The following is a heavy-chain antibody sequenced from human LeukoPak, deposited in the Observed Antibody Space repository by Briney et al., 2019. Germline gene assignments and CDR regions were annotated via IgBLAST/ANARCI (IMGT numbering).Heavy chain of an antibody. V-gene: IGHV3-23*01. CDR3: ATCTEGDYFDY. Sequence: PGGSLRLSCAASGFTFTSYSMNWVRQAPGKGLEWVSAISGSGGSTHYADSVKGRFTISRDNSKNTLYLQMNSLRAEDTAVYYCATCTEGDYFDYWGQGTLVTVSS. J-gene: IGHJ4*02. D-gene: IGHD1-26*01. CDR2: ISGSGGST. CDR1: GFTFTSYS.